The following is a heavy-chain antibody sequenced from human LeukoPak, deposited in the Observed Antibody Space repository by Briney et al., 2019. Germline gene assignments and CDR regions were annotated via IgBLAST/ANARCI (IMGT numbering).Heavy chain of an antibody. D-gene: IGHD3-22*01. CDR1: GFTFSSYG. Sequence: GRSLRLSCAASGFTFSSYGMHWVRQAPGKGLEWVAVISYDGSNKYYADSVKGRFTISRDNSKNTLYLQMDSLRAEDTAVYYCAGGIIMIVVTPPPRFDYWGQGTLVTVSS. J-gene: IGHJ4*02. CDR3: AGGIIMIVVTPPPRFDY. CDR2: ISYDGSNK. V-gene: IGHV3-30*03.